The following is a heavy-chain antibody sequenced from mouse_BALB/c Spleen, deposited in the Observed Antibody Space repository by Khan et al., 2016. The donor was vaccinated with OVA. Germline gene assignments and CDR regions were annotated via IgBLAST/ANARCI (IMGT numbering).Heavy chain of an antibody. CDR3: ASHLTGSFAY. CDR2: LSSVGVTT. Sequence: EVELVESGGDLVKPGGSLNLSFPASGFSFSSYGLPWVRQPPDKSLEWFATLSSVGVTTYYPDSVKGRFTISRDTARNTLYLQMSSLKSENTAMYYCASHLTGSFAYWGQGTLVTVSA. V-gene: IGHV5-6*01. J-gene: IGHJ3*01. CDR1: GFSFSSYG. D-gene: IGHD4-1*01.